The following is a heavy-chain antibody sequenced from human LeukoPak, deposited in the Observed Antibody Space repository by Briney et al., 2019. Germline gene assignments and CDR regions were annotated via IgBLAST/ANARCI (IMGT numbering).Heavy chain of an antibody. J-gene: IGHJ5*02. CDR2: ISAYNGNT. D-gene: IGHD3-10*01. CDR3: ARPSGANRWFDP. CDR1: GYTFTSYG. V-gene: IGHV1-18*01. Sequence: ASVKVSCKASGYTFTSYGISWVRQAPGRGLEWMGWISAYNGNTNYAQKLQGRVTMTTDTSTSTAYMELRSLRSGDTAVYYCARPSGANRWFDPWGQGTLVTVSS.